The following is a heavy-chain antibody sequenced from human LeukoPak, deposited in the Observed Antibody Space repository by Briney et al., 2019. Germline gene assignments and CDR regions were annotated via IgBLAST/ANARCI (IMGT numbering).Heavy chain of an antibody. CDR3: ARGRMVAAAGCLGY. V-gene: IGHV1-8*01. Sequence: GASVKVSCKASGYTFTGYDINWVRQATGQGLEWMGWMNPNSGNTGYAQKFQGRVTMTRNTSISTAYMELSSLRSEDTAVYYCARGRMVAAAGCLGYWGQGTLVTVSS. J-gene: IGHJ4*02. D-gene: IGHD6-13*01. CDR1: GYTFTGYD. CDR2: MNPNSGNT.